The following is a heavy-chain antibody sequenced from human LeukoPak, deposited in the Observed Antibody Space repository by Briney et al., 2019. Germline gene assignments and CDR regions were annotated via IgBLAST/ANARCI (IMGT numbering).Heavy chain of an antibody. J-gene: IGHJ6*03. CDR2: ISSSSSYI. CDR3: ARGEDSSSFYYYMDV. Sequence: PGGSLRLSCAASGFTFSSYSVNWVRQAPGKGLEWVSSISSSSSYIYYADSVKGRFTISRDNAKNSLYLQMNSLRAEDTAVYYCARGEDSSSFYYYMDVWGKGTTVTVSS. D-gene: IGHD6-13*01. CDR1: GFTFSSYS. V-gene: IGHV3-21*01.